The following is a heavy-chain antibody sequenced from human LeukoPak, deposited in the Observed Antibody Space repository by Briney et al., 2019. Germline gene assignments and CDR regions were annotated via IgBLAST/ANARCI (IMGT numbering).Heavy chain of an antibody. CDR3: AKDEVAVAEVDYFDY. J-gene: IGHJ4*02. D-gene: IGHD6-19*01. V-gene: IGHV3-30*18. CDR1: GFTFSSYG. Sequence: PGRSLRLSCAASGFTFSSYGMHWVRQAPGKGLEWVAVISYDGSNKYYADSVKGRFTISRDNSKNTLYLQMNSLRAEDTAVYYCAKDEVAVAEVDYFDYWGQGTLVTVSS. CDR2: ISYDGSNK.